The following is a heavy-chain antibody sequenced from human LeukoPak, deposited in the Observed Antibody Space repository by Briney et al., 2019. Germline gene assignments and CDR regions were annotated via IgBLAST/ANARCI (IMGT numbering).Heavy chain of an antibody. D-gene: IGHD6-19*01. CDR1: GASFSSYY. V-gene: IGHV4-59*01. Sequence: PSETLSLTCTVSGASFSSYYWTWIRQPPGKGLEWIGYIYYSGTTNYNPSLKSRVTISVDTSKNELSLKLSAVTAADTAVYYCVREVAGTSGSFDYWGQGTLVTVSS. CDR2: IYYSGTT. J-gene: IGHJ4*02. CDR3: VREVAGTSGSFDY.